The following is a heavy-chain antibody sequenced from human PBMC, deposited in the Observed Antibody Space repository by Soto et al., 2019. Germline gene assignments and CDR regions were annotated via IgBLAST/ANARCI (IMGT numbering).Heavy chain of an antibody. D-gene: IGHD6-6*01. J-gene: IGHJ6*02. CDR1: GFTFSSYG. CDR3: AKEMYSSSSIYGMDV. Sequence: GGSLRLSCAAAGFTFSSYGMHWVRQATGKGLEWVAVISYDGSNKYYADSVKGRFTISRDNSKNTLYLQMNSLRAEDTAVYYCAKEMYSSSSIYGMDVWGQGTTVTVSS. V-gene: IGHV3-30*18. CDR2: ISYDGSNK.